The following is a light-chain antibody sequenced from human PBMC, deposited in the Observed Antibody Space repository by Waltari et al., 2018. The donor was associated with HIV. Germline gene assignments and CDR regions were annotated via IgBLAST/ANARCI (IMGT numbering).Light chain of an antibody. J-gene: IGLJ3*02. CDR2: GTS. CDR3: QSYDSSLSGPWV. Sequence: QSVLTQPPSVSGAPGQRVTISCTGSSSNIGAGYDVHWYQQLPGKAPKPLIYGTSSRPSGVPDRFSGSKSGTSASLAITGLQAEDEADYYCQSYDSSLSGPWVFGGGTKLTVL. V-gene: IGLV1-40*01. CDR1: SSNIGAGYD.